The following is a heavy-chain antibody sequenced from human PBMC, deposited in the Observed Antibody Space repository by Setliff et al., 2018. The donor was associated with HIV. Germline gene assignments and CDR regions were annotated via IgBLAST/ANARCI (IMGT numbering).Heavy chain of an antibody. CDR1: XGSXXTNNFY. V-gene: IGHV4-39*01. CDR3: ARQTGLRGYYGSNSLYYXXY. Sequence: SETLSLTCTVXXGSXXTNNFYWGWIRRTAGKGRXXXGRIYFTGDSYDDPSRKSRVTTSVDTSNNQFSLILSPVTAADTAVYYCARQTGLRGYYGSNSLYYXXYWGKGXXXXVSS. J-gene: IGHJ4*02. D-gene: IGHD3-10*01. CDR2: IYFTGDS.